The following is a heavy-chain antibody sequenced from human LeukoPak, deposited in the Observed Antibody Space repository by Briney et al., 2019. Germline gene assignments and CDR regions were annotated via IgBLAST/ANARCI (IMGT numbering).Heavy chain of an antibody. CDR2: IYTSGST. D-gene: IGHD5-24*01. V-gene: IGHV4-4*09. CDR1: GGSISNYY. J-gene: IGHJ4*02. CDR3: ARQAVEMATISQFDY. Sequence: PSETLSLTCTVSGGSISNYYWSGIRESPGKGLEWIGFIYTSGSTRYNPSLKSRVTTSVDMSKSQFSLKLSSVTAADTAVYYCARQAVEMATISQFDYWGQGTLATVSS.